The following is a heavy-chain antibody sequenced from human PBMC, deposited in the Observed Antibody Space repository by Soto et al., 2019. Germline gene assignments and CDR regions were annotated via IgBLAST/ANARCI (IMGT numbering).Heavy chain of an antibody. V-gene: IGHV3-66*04. CDR2: IYSGGNT. CDR3: ARHVGFDWYFDL. CDR1: GFTFSSSY. J-gene: IGHJ2*01. Sequence: GGSLRLSCAASGFTFSSSYMGWVRQAPGKGLEWVSSIYSGGNTYYADSVRGRFTISTDNSKDTLYLQMNSLSVDDTAMYYCARHVGFDWYFDLGGSGTLVTAPQ. D-gene: IGHD1-26*01.